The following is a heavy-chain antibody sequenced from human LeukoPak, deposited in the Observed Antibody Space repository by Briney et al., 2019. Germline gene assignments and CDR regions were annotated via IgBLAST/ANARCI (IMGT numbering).Heavy chain of an antibody. D-gene: IGHD4-11*01. J-gene: IGHJ5*02. V-gene: IGHV4-39*01. Sequence: SETLSLTCTVSGGSIGSSTYYWGWIRQPPGKGLEWIGSIYYSGSTYYNPSLKSRVTISVDTSKNQFSLNLTSVTAADTAVYYCARSTTIKGWYDPWGQGTLVTVSS. CDR3: ARSTTIKGWYDP. CDR1: GGSIGSSTYY. CDR2: IYYSGST.